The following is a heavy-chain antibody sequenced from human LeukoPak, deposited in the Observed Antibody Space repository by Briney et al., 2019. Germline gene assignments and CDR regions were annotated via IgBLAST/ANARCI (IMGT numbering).Heavy chain of an antibody. J-gene: IGHJ6*04. V-gene: IGHV3-74*01. CDR2: INSDGGSI. D-gene: IGHD5-18*01. CDR3: ARDRGGGYDSYYYYGMDV. CDR1: GFTFSSYW. Sequence: GGSLRLSCAASGFTFSSYWMHWVRQAPGKGLVWVSRINSDGGSISYADSVKGRFTISRDNAKNTLYMQMNSLRAEDTAVYYCARDRGGGYDSYYYYGMDVWGKGTTVTVSS.